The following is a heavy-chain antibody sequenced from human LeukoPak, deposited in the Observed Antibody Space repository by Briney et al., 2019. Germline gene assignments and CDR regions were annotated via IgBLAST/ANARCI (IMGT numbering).Heavy chain of an antibody. J-gene: IGHJ4*02. Sequence: PGGSLRLSCSASGFTFSSYWMHWVRQAPGKGLVWVSRINHDGSDTNYADSVKGRFTISRDNAKNTLYLQMNSLRAEDTAVYYCARDFFSSFGNWGQGTLVTVSS. V-gene: IGHV3-74*01. D-gene: IGHD3-10*01. CDR2: INHDGSDT. CDR3: ARDFFSSFGN. CDR1: GFTFSSYW.